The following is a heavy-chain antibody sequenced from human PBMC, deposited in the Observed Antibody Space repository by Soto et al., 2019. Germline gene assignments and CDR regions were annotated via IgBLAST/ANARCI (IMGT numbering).Heavy chain of an antibody. Sequence: SETLSLTCTVSGGSLSSDYWTWIRQPPGKGLEWIGYVYYSGNTNYNPSLKSRVTISVDTSKNQFSLKLSSVTAADTAVYYCARGVGGGYDAVGAFDIWGQGTMVTVSS. CDR2: VYYSGNT. V-gene: IGHV4-59*12. D-gene: IGHD5-12*01. J-gene: IGHJ3*02. CDR3: ARGVGGGYDAVGAFDI. CDR1: GGSLSSDY.